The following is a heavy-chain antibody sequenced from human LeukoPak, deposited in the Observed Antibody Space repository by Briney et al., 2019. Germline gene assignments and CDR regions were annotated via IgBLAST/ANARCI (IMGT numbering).Heavy chain of an antibody. V-gene: IGHV4-59*01. CDR3: AAGGGNTGWFDP. Sequence: SETLSLTCTVSGGSISSYYWSWIRQPPGKGLEWIGYIYYSGSTNYNPSLKSRVTISVDTSKNQFSLKLGSVTAADTAVYYCAAGGGNTGWFDPWGQGTLVTVSS. J-gene: IGHJ5*02. D-gene: IGHD4-23*01. CDR2: IYYSGST. CDR1: GGSISSYY.